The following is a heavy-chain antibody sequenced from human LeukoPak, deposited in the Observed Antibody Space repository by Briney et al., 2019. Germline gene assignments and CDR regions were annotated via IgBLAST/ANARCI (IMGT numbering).Heavy chain of an antibody. D-gene: IGHD2-2*01. V-gene: IGHV1-46*03. CDR2: INPIGGST. Sequence: ASVKVSCKASGYTFTSYYMHWVRQAPGQGLEWMGIINPIGGSTSYAQKFQGRVTMTRDTSTSTVYMELSSLRSEDTAVYYCARVRRYCSSTSCLIYFDYWGQGTLVTVSS. CDR1: GYTFTSYY. J-gene: IGHJ4*02. CDR3: ARVRRYCSSTSCLIYFDY.